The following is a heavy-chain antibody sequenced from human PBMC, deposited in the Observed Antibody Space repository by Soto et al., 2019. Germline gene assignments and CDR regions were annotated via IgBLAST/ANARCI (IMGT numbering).Heavy chain of an antibody. CDR3: AKGPIVVVPAARYRDY. Sequence: EVQLLESGGGLVQPGGSLRLSCAASGFTFSSYAMSWVRQAPGKGLEWVSAISGSGGSTYYADSVKGRFTISRDNSKNTLYLQMNSLRAEDTAVYYCAKGPIVVVPAARYRDYWGQGTLVTFSS. CDR2: ISGSGGST. V-gene: IGHV3-23*01. CDR1: GFTFSSYA. D-gene: IGHD2-2*01. J-gene: IGHJ4*02.